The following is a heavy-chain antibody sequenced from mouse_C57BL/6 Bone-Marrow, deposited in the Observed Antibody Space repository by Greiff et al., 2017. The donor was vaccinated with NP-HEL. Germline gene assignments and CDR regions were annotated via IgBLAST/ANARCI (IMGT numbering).Heavy chain of an antibody. D-gene: IGHD2-3*01. V-gene: IGHV1-19*01. CDR1: GYTFTDYY. CDR3: ARGDDGYLAWFAY. J-gene: IGHJ3*01. CDR2: INPYNGGT. Sequence: VQLKQSGPVLVKPGASVKMSCKASGYTFTDYYMNWVKQSHGKSLEWIGVINPYNGGTSYNQKFKGKATLTVDKSSSTAYMELNSLTSEDSAVYYCARGDDGYLAWFAYWGQGTLVTVSA.